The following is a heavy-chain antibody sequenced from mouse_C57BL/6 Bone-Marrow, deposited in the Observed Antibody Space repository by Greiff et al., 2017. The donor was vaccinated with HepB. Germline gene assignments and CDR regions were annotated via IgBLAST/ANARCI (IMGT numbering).Heavy chain of an antibody. Sequence: VQLQQPGAELVKPGASVKMSCKASGYTFTSYWITWVKQRPGQGLEWIGDIYPGSGSTNYNEKFKSKATLTGDTSSSTAYMQLSSLTSEDSAVYYCAREYYYFDYWGQGTTLTVSS. CDR3: AREYYYFDY. D-gene: IGHD5-2*01. V-gene: IGHV1-55*01. CDR2: IYPGSGST. J-gene: IGHJ2*01. CDR1: GYTFTSYW.